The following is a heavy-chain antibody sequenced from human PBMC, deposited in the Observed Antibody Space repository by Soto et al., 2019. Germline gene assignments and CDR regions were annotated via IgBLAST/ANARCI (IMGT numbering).Heavy chain of an antibody. Sequence: QVQLQQWGAGLLKPSETLSLTCAVYGGSFSGYYWSWIRQPPGKGLEWIGEINHSGSTNYNPSLKSRVTISVDTSKNQFSLKLGSVTAADTAVYYCARGISLPRVATKYYFDYWGQGTLVTVSS. V-gene: IGHV4-34*01. CDR3: ARGISLPRVATKYYFDY. D-gene: IGHD5-12*01. CDR2: INHSGST. J-gene: IGHJ4*02. CDR1: GGSFSGYY.